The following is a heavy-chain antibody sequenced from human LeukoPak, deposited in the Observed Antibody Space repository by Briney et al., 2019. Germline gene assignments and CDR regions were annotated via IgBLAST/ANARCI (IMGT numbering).Heavy chain of an antibody. J-gene: IGHJ4*02. CDR2: INHSGST. V-gene: IGHV4-34*01. CDR3: ARGRWLVFDY. CDR1: GGSFSGYY. D-gene: IGHD6-19*01. Sequence: SETLSLTCAVYGGSFSGYYWSWIRQPPGKGLEWIGEINHSGSTNYNPSLKSRVTISVDTSKNQFSLKLSSVTAADTAVYHCARGRWLVFDYWGQGTLVTVSS.